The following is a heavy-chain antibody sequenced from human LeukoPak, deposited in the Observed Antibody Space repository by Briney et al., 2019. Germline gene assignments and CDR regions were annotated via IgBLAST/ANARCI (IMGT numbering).Heavy chain of an antibody. CDR3: ASFVDTAVAPGFDF. CDR2: IYPGDSDI. J-gene: IGHJ4*02. CDR1: GSIFTNYX. D-gene: IGHD5-18*01. V-gene: IGHV5-51*01. Sequence: GESXXXXXKXSGSIFTNYXIAWVRQLPGKGLXWXGIIYPGDSDISYSPSFQGQVTISVDKSISTAYLQWSSLKASDTAMYYCASFVDTAVAPGFDFWGQGTLVTVSS.